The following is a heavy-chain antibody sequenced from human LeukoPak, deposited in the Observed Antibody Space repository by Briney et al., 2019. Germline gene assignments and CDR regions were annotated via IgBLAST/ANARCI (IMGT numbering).Heavy chain of an antibody. CDR1: GGSFSGYY. J-gene: IGHJ4*02. D-gene: IGHD6-13*01. CDR2: INHSGST. CDR3: ARDKAAAGYY. V-gene: IGHV4-34*01. Sequence: SETLSLTCAVYGGSFSGYYWSWIRQPPGKGLEWIGEINHSGSTNYNPSLKSRVTISADTSKNQFSLKLSSVTAADTAVYYCARDKAAAGYYWGQGTLVTVSS.